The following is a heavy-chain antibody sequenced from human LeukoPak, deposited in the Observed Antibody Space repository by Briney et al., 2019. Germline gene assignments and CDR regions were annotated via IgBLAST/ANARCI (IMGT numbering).Heavy chain of an antibody. CDR3: ARDHSGYDY. J-gene: IGHJ4*02. V-gene: IGHV3-30*04. CDR2: IPYGGVNK. D-gene: IGHD5-12*01. CDR1: GFTFSSYS. Sequence: GGSLRLSCAASGFTFSSYSMHWVRQAPGKGLNWVAFIPYGGVNKYADSVKGRFTISRDNAKNSLSLQMNSLRAEDAAVYYCARDHSGYDYWGQRTPVTVSS.